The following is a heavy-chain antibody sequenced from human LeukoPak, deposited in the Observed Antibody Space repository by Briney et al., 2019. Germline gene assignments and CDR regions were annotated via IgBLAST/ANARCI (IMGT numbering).Heavy chain of an antibody. Sequence: PSETLSLTCTVSGGSISSYYWSWIRQPPGKGLEWIGYIYYSGSTNYNPSLKSRVTISVDTSENQFSLKLSSVTAADTAVYYCARFLDKYYFDYWGQGTLVTVSS. CDR3: ARFLDKYYFDY. D-gene: IGHD3-3*01. CDR2: IYYSGST. CDR1: GGSISSYY. J-gene: IGHJ4*02. V-gene: IGHV4-59*01.